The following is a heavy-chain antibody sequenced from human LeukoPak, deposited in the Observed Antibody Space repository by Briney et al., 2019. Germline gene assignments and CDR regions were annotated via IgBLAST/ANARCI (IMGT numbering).Heavy chain of an antibody. J-gene: IGHJ4*02. Sequence: GGSLRLSCAASGSTFSDYYMSWIRQAPGKGLEWVSSSSSSSTYIYYADSVKGRFTISRDNSKNTLYLQMNSLRAEDTAVYYCAKDILTGYYPSSAFDYWGQGTLVTVSS. D-gene: IGHD3-9*01. CDR1: GSTFSDYY. V-gene: IGHV3-11*05. CDR2: SSSSSTYI. CDR3: AKDILTGYYPSSAFDY.